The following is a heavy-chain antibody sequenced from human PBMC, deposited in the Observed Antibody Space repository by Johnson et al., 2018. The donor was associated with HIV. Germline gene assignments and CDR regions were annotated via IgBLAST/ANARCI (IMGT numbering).Heavy chain of an antibody. CDR1: GFTFNRAW. D-gene: IGHD3-16*01. J-gene: IGHJ3*02. V-gene: IGHV3-15*01. CDR3: AKGGRFDAFDI. CDR2: VKSITDGGTT. Sequence: VQLVESGGGLVKPGGSLRVSCAASGFTFNRAWMSWVRQAPGKGLEWVGRVKSITDGGTTDYAAPVKGRFTISRDDSKNTLFLQMNSLRAEDTAVYYCAKGGRFDAFDIWGQGTMVTVSS.